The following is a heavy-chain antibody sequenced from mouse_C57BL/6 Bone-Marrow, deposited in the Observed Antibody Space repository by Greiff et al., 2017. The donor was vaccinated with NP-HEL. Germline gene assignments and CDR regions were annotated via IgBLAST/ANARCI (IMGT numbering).Heavy chain of an antibody. CDR1: GFTIKNTY. CDR3: AKGGYYSSMDY. CDR2: IDPANGNT. Sequence: VHVKQSVAELVRPGASVKLSCTASGFTIKNTYMHWVKQRPEQGLEWIGRIDPANGNTKYAPKFQGKATITADTSSNTAYLQLSSLTSEDTAIYYSAKGGYYSSMDYWGQGTSVTVSS. V-gene: IGHV14-3*01. D-gene: IGHD2-12*01. J-gene: IGHJ4*01.